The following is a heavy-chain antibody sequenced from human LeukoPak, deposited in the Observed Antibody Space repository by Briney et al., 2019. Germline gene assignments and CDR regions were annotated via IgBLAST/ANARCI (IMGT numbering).Heavy chain of an antibody. CDR2: ISYDGSNE. Sequence: GSLRLSCAASGFTFSSYVMHWVRQAPGKGLEWVAIISYDGSNEYYADSVKGRFTISRDYAKNSLYLQMNSLRVEDTAVYYCAKVAKYYYGPETYYFFEQWGQGTPVTASS. V-gene: IGHV3-30*04. CDR1: GFTFSSYV. D-gene: IGHD3-10*01. CDR3: AKVAKYYYGPETYYFFEQ. J-gene: IGHJ4*02.